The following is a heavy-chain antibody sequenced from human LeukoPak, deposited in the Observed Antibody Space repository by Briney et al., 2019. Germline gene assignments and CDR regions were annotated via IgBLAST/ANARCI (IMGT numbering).Heavy chain of an antibody. V-gene: IGHV3-30*18. CDR1: GFMFRSYG. Sequence: GGSLRLSCAASGFMFRSYGMHWVRQAPGKGLEWVAVISYDGTNKYYADSVKGRLTISRDNSKNTLYLQMHSLRGEDTAVYCCAKSTIAAVGKDYYYAMEAWGQGTTVTVSS. CDR2: ISYDGTNK. J-gene: IGHJ6*02. D-gene: IGHD6-13*01. CDR3: AKSTIAAVGKDYYYAMEA.